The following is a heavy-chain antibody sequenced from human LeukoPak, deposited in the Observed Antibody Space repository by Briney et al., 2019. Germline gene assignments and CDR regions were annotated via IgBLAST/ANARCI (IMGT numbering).Heavy chain of an antibody. J-gene: IGHJ3*02. V-gene: IGHV3-21*01. CDR2: ISSSSSYI. CDR3: ARDGGFDI. D-gene: IGHD3-16*01. CDR1: GITFSPYA. Sequence: PGGSRRLSCAASGITFSPYAMNWVRQAPGKGLEWVSSISSSSSYIYYADSVKGRFTISRDNAKNSLYLQMNSLRAEDTAVYYCARDGGFDIWGQGTMVTVSS.